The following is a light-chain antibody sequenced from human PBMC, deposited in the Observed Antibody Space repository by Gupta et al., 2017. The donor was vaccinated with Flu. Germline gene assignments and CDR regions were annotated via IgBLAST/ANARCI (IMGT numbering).Light chain of an antibody. V-gene: IGLV8-61*01. CDR1: SGSVSTNYY. CDR2: STN. J-gene: IGLJ3*02. CDR3: VRYLGSGIWV. Sequence: QTVVTQEPSFSVAPGGTVTLTCGLNSGSVSTNYYPSWYQQTPGQPPRTLIYSTNTRSDGVPDRFSGSILGSKAALTITGAQADDESDYYCVRYLGSGIWVFGGGTKLTVL.